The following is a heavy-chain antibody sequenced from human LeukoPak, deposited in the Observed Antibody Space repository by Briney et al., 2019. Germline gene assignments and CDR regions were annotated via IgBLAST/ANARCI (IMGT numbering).Heavy chain of an antibody. D-gene: IGHD2-15*01. Sequence: PSETLSLTCTVSGGSISSYYWSWVRQPPGKGLEWIGYIDYSGNTDYNPSLKSRVTISVDTSKNQFSLTLTSVTAADTAVYYCARVPPLGYCSGGSCYSDAFDIWAKGQWSPSLQ. J-gene: IGHJ3*02. CDR1: GGSISSYY. CDR3: ARVPPLGYCSGGSCYSDAFDI. CDR2: IDYSGNT. V-gene: IGHV4-59*01.